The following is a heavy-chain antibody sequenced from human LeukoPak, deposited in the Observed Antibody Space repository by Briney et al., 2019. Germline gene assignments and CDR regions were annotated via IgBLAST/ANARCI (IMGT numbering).Heavy chain of an antibody. CDR1: GGSISSGSYY. Sequence: SQTLSLTCTVSGGSISSGSYYWSWIRQPPGKGLEWIGYIYYSGSTNYNPSLKSRVTISVDTSKNQFSLKLSSMTAADTAVYYCARSPDTYSSSSGGYYYYYMDVWGKGTTVTVSS. CDR2: IYYSGST. J-gene: IGHJ6*03. D-gene: IGHD6-6*01. V-gene: IGHV4-61*01. CDR3: ARSPDTYSSSSGGYYYYYMDV.